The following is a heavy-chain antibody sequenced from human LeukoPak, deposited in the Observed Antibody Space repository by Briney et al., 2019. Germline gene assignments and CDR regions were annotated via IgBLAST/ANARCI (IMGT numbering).Heavy chain of an antibody. CDR1: GASISSSSYY. CDR3: ARSAPPVGYSYYYGMDV. Sequence: PSETLSLTCTVSGASISSSSYYWGWIRQPPGKGLEWVSYVTRSGSDTHYADSVKGRFTISRDNAKHSLYLQMNSLRAEDTAVYYCARSAPPVGYSYYYGMDVWGQGTTVTVSS. V-gene: IGHV3-11*06. CDR2: VTRSGSDT. D-gene: IGHD3-22*01. J-gene: IGHJ6*02.